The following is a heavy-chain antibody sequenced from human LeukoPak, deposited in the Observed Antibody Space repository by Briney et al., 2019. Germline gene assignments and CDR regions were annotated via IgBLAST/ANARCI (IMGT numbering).Heavy chain of an antibody. D-gene: IGHD2-8*01. V-gene: IGHV3-53*04. CDR2: IYSGGST. Sequence: GGSLRLSCAASGFTVSTNYMSWVRQAPGKGLEWVSVIYSGGSTYYADSVKGRFTISRHNSENTLYLQMNSLRAEDTAVYYCARGKTNPFDYWGQGTLVTVSS. J-gene: IGHJ4*02. CDR3: ARGKTNPFDY. CDR1: GFTVSTNY.